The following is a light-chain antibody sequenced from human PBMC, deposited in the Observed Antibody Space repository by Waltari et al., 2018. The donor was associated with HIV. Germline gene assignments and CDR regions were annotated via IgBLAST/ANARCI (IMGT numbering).Light chain of an antibody. V-gene: IGLV3-1*01. CDR2: KDG. Sequence: LGDKYACWYQQKPGQSPVLVIYKDGKRPSGIPERFSGFNSGNTATLTISGTQAMDEADYYCQAWDSDTPKVFGGGTKLTVL. J-gene: IGLJ2*01. CDR1: LGDKY. CDR3: QAWDSDTPKV.